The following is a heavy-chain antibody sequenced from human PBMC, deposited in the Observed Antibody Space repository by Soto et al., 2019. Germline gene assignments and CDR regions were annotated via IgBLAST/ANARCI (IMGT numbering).Heavy chain of an antibody. CDR3: ARGRITMVRGQNPFKWFDP. CDR2: INHSGST. J-gene: IGHJ5*02. Sequence: SETLSLTCAVYGGSFSGYYWSWIRQPPGKGLEWIGEINHSGSTNYNPSLKSRVTISVDTSKNQFSLKLGPVTAADTAVYYCARGRITMVRGQNPFKWFDPWGQGTLVTVSS. CDR1: GGSFSGYY. V-gene: IGHV4-34*01. D-gene: IGHD3-10*01.